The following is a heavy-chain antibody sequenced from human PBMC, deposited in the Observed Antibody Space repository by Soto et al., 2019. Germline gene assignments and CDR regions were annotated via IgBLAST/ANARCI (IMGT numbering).Heavy chain of an antibody. Sequence: TGGSLRLSCAASGFTFSAYVMSWVRQAPGNGLEWVSSITSSGGGTYYADSVKGRFTVSRDNSKNTVYLQMNSLRDEDTAVYYCAKLTAAWGQGTLVTVSS. CDR3: AKLTAA. V-gene: IGHV3-23*01. CDR2: ITSSGGGT. D-gene: IGHD6-13*01. J-gene: IGHJ4*02. CDR1: GFTFSAYV.